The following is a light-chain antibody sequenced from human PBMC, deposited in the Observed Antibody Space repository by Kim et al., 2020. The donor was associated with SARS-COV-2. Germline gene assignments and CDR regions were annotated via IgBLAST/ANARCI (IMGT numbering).Light chain of an antibody. J-gene: IGKJ4*01. Sequence: EIVMTQSPATLSVSPGERATLSCSASQSVSSNLAWYQQKPGQAPRLLIYGASTRATGIPGRFSGSGSGTEFTLTISSLQSEDFAVYYCQQYSHWPLTFGGGTKLEI. CDR3: QQYSHWPLT. CDR2: GAS. CDR1: QSVSSN. V-gene: IGKV3-15*01.